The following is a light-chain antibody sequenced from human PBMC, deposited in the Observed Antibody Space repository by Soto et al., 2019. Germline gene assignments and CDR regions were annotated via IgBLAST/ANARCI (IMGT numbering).Light chain of an antibody. CDR1: QSVSSSY. CDR3: QQDGSSPLT. Sequence: EIVLTQSPGTLSLSPGERATLSCRASQSVSSSYLAWYQQKPGQAPRLLIYGASSRATGLPDRFSGSGSGTDFTLTISRLEPEDCAVYYCQQDGSSPLTFGQGTKVEIK. V-gene: IGKV3-20*01. J-gene: IGKJ1*01. CDR2: GAS.